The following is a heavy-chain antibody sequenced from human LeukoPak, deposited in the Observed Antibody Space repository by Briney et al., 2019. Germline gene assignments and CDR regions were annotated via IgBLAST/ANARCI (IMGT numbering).Heavy chain of an antibody. D-gene: IGHD5-24*01. CDR3: ARDANDGYGGYMDV. Sequence: SETLSLTCTVSGDSIPSAGYFWNWIRQHPGKGLEWIGYIYNSGSTSYNPSLKSRISISIDTPKNQFSLRLSSVTAADTAVYYCARDANDGYGGYMDVWGQGTTVTVSS. V-gene: IGHV4-31*03. CDR2: IYNSGST. J-gene: IGHJ6*03. CDR1: GDSIPSAGYF.